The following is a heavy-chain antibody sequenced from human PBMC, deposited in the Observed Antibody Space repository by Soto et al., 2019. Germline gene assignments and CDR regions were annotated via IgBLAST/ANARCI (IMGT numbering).Heavy chain of an antibody. D-gene: IGHD2-15*01. CDR1: GFTFSSYA. V-gene: IGHV3-23*01. J-gene: IGHJ6*02. Sequence: EVQLLESGGGLVQPGGSLRLSCAASGFTFSSYAMSWVRQAPGKGLEWVSAISGSGGSTYYADSVKGRFTISRDNYKNTLYLQMNSLRAEDTAVYYCAKGKRYCSGGSCPTGYYYYGMDVWGQGTTVTVSS. CDR2: ISGSGGST. CDR3: AKGKRYCSGGSCPTGYYYYGMDV.